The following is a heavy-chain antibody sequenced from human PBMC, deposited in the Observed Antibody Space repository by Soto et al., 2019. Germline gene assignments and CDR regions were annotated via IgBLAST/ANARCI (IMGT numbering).Heavy chain of an antibody. CDR2: IYYSGST. CDR1: GGSISSYY. CDR3: ARLTRYCSGGSCKSDY. V-gene: IGHV4-59*08. Sequence: KPSETLSLTCTVSGGSISSYYWSWIRQPPGKGLEWIGYIYYSGSTNYNPSLKSRVTISVDASKNQFSLKLSSVTAADTAVYYCARLTRYCSGGSCKSDYWGQGTLVTVSS. D-gene: IGHD2-15*01. J-gene: IGHJ4*02.